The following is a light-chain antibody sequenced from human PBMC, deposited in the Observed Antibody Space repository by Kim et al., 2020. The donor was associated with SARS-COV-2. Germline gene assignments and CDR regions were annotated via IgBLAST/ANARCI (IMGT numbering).Light chain of an antibody. J-gene: IGKJ5*01. CDR2: GTS. CDR3: QQYGSLIT. Sequence: EVVLTQSPGTLSLSPGERATLSCRASQSVSSRYLAWYQQKPGQAPRLFIYGTSSRATGIPDRFSGSGSGTDFTLTISRLEPEDFAVYYCQQYGSLITFGQGTRLEIK. V-gene: IGKV3-20*01. CDR1: QSVSSRY.